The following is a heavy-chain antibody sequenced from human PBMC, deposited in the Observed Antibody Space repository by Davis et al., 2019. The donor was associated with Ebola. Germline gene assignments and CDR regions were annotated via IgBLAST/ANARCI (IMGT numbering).Heavy chain of an antibody. V-gene: IGHV4-39*07. CDR1: GASLSSKTYY. Sequence: PSETLSLTCNVSGASLSSKTYYWGWIRQPPGKALEWVGTIFYVGSTSYTLSLKSRVTISLDTSKNQFSLNLTSVTAADTAVYYCARGTTTIGYWGQGTLVTVSS. J-gene: IGHJ4*02. CDR3: ARGTTTIGY. CDR2: IFYVGST. D-gene: IGHD1-7*01.